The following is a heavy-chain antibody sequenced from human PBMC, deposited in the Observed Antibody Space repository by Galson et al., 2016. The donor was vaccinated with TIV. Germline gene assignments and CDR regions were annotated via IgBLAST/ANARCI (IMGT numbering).Heavy chain of an antibody. CDR1: GYSFNNYW. Sequence: QSGAEVKKPGESLKISCKGSGYSFNNYWIVWVRQMPGKGLEWMGNIYPGDSDTKYSPSFQGQVTISADRSIATAYLQWSSLRASDTAMYYCARSFVGGDYYPWHFENWGQGSRVTVSS. J-gene: IGHJ4*02. CDR3: ARSFVGGDYYPWHFEN. V-gene: IGHV5-51*03. CDR2: IYPGDSDT. D-gene: IGHD2-21*01.